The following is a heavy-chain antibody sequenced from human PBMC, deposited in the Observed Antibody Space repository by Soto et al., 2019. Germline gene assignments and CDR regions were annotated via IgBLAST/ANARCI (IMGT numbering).Heavy chain of an antibody. CDR3: ARGGYDSSGYYPNEYYGMDV. D-gene: IGHD3-22*01. CDR1: GGTFSSYA. Sequence: QVQLVQSGAVVKKPGSSVKVSCKASGGTFSSYAISWVRQAPGQGLEWMGGVIPIFGTANYAQKLQGRVTITAEESTSTAYRELRSLRSEDTAVYYCARGGYDSSGYYPNEYYGMDVWGQGTTVTVSS. J-gene: IGHJ6*02. V-gene: IGHV1-69*01. CDR2: VIPIFGTA.